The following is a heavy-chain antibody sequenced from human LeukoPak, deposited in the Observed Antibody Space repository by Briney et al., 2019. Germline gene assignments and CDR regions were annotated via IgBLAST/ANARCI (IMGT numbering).Heavy chain of an antibody. Sequence: GASVKVSCKASGYTFSSCGISWVRQAPGQGLEWMGWISAYNGNTNYAQKLQGRVTMTTDTSTSTAYMELRSLRSDDTAVYYCARVIHPNYYYDSSGYLDYWGQGTLVTVSS. J-gene: IGHJ4*02. D-gene: IGHD3-22*01. CDR3: ARVIHPNYYYDSSGYLDY. V-gene: IGHV1-18*01. CDR2: ISAYNGNT. CDR1: GYTFSSCG.